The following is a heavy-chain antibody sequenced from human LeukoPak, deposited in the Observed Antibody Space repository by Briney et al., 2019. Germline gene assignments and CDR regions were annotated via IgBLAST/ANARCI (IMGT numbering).Heavy chain of an antibody. J-gene: IGHJ4*02. CDR1: GGSISSSSYY. D-gene: IGHD6-19*01. V-gene: IGHV4-39*01. CDR3: ARLKASGRYGPGLFDY. CDR2: IYYSGST. Sequence: PSETLSLTCTVSGGSISSSSYYWGWIRQPPGKGLEWIGSIYYSGSTYYNPSLKSRVTISVDTSKNQFSLKLSSVTAADTAVYYCARLKASGRYGPGLFDYWGQGTLVTVSS.